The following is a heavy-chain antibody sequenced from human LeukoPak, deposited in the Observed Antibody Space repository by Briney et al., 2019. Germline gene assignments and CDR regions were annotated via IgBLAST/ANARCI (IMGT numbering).Heavy chain of an antibody. D-gene: IGHD2-2*01. CDR3: ARHCSSTSCYFLSDAFDI. CDR1: GGSISSSSYY. J-gene: IGHJ3*02. CDR2: IYYSGST. Sequence: PSETLSLTCTVSGGSISSSSYYWGWIRQPPGKGLEWIGSIYYSGSTYYNPSPKSRVTISVDTSKNQFSLKLSSVTAADTAVYYCARHCSSTSCYFLSDAFDIWGQGTMVTVSS. V-gene: IGHV4-39*01.